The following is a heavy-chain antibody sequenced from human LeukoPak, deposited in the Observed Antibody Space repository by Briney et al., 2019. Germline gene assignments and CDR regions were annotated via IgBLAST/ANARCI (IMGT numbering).Heavy chain of an antibody. CDR3: ARILDSAWGELGY. CDR2: ISYDASNK. V-gene: IGHV3-30*03. Sequence: GGSLRLSCAASGFTFSRYGMHWVRQTPVKGLEWVADISYDASNKYYADSVKGRFTISRDNSKNTLYLQMNSLRAEDTAVYYCARILDSAWGELGYWGQGTLVTVSS. CDR1: GFTFSRYG. J-gene: IGHJ4*02. D-gene: IGHD6-19*01.